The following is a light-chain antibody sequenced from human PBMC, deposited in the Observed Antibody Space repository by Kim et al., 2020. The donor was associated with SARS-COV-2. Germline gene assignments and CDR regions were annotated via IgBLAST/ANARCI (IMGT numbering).Light chain of an antibody. V-gene: IGLV3-1*01. CDR2: QHD. CDR1: KLGDKY. Sequence: SYELTQPPSVSVSPGQTARITCSGDKLGDKYAFWYQQKPGQSPVLVMFQHDKRPSGISQRFSGSNSGNTATLTISRTRTMDEADYYCQAWDSSAAVFGGG. J-gene: IGLJ2*01. CDR3: QAWDSSAAV.